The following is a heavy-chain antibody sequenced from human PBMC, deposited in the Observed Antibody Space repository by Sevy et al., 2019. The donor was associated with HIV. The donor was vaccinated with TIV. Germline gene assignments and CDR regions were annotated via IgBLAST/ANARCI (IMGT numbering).Heavy chain of an antibody. D-gene: IGHD2-2*01. CDR3: ARLSCTTTRCYFPYNWLDP. CDR2: INPSSGAT. Sequence: ASVKVSCKASGYPFTGYYVHWVRQAPGQGLEWMGWINPSSGATNYAQKFQGRVTMTRATSITTAYMDLTSLSSDDTAVYFCARLSCTTTRCYFPYNWLDPWGQGTLVTVSS. J-gene: IGHJ5*02. V-gene: IGHV1-2*02. CDR1: GYPFTGYY.